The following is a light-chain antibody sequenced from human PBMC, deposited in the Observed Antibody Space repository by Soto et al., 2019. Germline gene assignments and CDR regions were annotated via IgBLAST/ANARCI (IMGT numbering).Light chain of an antibody. CDR1: SSDVGSGNF. V-gene: IGLV2-14*01. CDR2: EVT. CDR3: SSFTTTNTWL. J-gene: IGLJ3*02. Sequence: QPVLTQPASVSGSPGQSMTISCTGTSSDVGSGNFVSWFQQHPGKAPKLMIYEVTNRHSGVSYRFSGSKSGNTASLTISGLQAEDEADYYCSSFTTTNTWLFGGGTKVTVL.